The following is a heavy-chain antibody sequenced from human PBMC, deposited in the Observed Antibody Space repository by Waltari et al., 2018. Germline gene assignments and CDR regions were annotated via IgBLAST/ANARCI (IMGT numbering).Heavy chain of an antibody. Sequence: QLQLQQSGPGLVKPSESLSLTCAVSGDSVSNYYWWSWVRQSPGKGLEWIGQINGSGKTNDNPSLESRVTVSMDTSNNQFSLKLTSPTAADTAVYYCARDRGRGLYLDSWGQGTLVTVSP. D-gene: IGHD1-26*01. CDR1: GDSVSNYYW. CDR2: INGSGKT. CDR3: ARDRGRGLYLDS. J-gene: IGHJ4*02. V-gene: IGHV4-4*02.